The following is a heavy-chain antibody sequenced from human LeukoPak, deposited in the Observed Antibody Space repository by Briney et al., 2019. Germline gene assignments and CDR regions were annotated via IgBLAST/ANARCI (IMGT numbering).Heavy chain of an antibody. J-gene: IGHJ4*02. Sequence: PSETLSLTCTVSGYSISSGYYWGWIRQPPGKGLEWIGEINHSGSTNYNPSLKSRVTISVETSKNQFSLKLSSVTAPDTAVYYCASTSSGWSSDYWGQGTLVTVSS. CDR3: ASTSSGWSSDY. CDR1: GYSISSGYY. D-gene: IGHD6-19*01. CDR2: INHSGST. V-gene: IGHV4-38-2*02.